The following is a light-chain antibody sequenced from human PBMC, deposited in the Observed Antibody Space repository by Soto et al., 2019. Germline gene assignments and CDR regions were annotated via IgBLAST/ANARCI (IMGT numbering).Light chain of an antibody. V-gene: IGLV1-51*01. CDR3: GTWDTSLSAEV. Sequence: QSVLTQPPSVSAAPGQKVTISCSGSSSNIGNNYVSWYQQFPGTAPKIIIYDTNKRPSGIPDRFSGSKSGTSATLGITGLQTGDEADYYCGTWDTSLSAEVFGTGTKLTVL. J-gene: IGLJ1*01. CDR2: DTN. CDR1: SSNIGNNY.